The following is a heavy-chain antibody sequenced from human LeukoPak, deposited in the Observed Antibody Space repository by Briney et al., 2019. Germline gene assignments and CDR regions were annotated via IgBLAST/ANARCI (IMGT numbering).Heavy chain of an antibody. CDR1: GGSISSGSYY. V-gene: IGHV4-61*02. CDR2: IYTSGST. Sequence: PSETLSLTCTVSGGSISSGSYYWSWIRQPAGKGLERMGRIYTSGSTNYNPSLKSRVTISVDTSKNQFSLKLSSVTAADTAVYYCARWVGYGDYFDYWGQGTLVTVSS. CDR3: ARWVGYGDYFDY. D-gene: IGHD4-17*01. J-gene: IGHJ4*02.